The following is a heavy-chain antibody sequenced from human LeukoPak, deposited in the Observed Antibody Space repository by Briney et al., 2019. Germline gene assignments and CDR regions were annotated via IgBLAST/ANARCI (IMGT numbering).Heavy chain of an antibody. J-gene: IGHJ4*02. D-gene: IGHD3-10*01. Sequence: GGSLRLSCTTSGFNFSDSRMTWVRQAPGKGLEWVSSFSASVDNTYYADSVKGRFTISRDNSKNTLYLQMNRLRAEDTDVYYCAKFSESSMLRGAFLDFWGQGNLVTVSS. CDR2: FSASVDNT. CDR3: AKFSESSMLRGAFLDF. CDR1: GFNFSDSR. V-gene: IGHV3-23*01.